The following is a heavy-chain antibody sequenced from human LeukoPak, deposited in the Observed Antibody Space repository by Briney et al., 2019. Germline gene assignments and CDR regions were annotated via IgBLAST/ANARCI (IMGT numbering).Heavy chain of an antibody. CDR1: GGSISSSSYY. J-gene: IGHJ4*02. D-gene: IGHD2-2*01. CDR2: IYYSGST. CDR3: ARGRVPAAINPFDY. Sequence: PSETLSLTCTVSGGSISSSSYYWGWIRQPPGKGLEWIGSIYYSGSTYYNPSPKSRVTVSVDTSKNQFSLKLSSVTAADTAVYYCARGRVPAAINPFDYWGQGTLVTVSS. V-gene: IGHV4-39*07.